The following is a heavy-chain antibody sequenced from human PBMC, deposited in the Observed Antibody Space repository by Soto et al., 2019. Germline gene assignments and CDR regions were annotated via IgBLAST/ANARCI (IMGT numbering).Heavy chain of an antibody. CDR2: ISGTGGTT. J-gene: IGHJ6*03. CDR3: AKDRVQNYYYMDV. Sequence: EVQLLESGGGLVQHGGSLRLSCAASGFTFSSYAMTWVRQAPGKGLEWVSTISGTGGTTYYADSVKGRFTVSRDNSKNTLYLQMNSLRAGDTAVYYCAKDRVQNYYYMDVWGKGTTVTVSS. CDR1: GFTFSSYA. V-gene: IGHV3-23*01.